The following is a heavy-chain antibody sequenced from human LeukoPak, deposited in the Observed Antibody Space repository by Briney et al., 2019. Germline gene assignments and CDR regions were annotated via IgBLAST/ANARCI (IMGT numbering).Heavy chain of an antibody. CDR2: IYYSGST. V-gene: IGHV4-39*07. D-gene: IGHD3-16*01. Sequence: PSETLSLTCTVSGGSISSSSYYWGWIRQPPGKGLEWIGSIYYSGSTYYNPPLKSRVTISVDTSKNQFSLKLSSVTAADTAVYYCAREARGRAYYFDYWGQGTLVTVSS. J-gene: IGHJ4*02. CDR1: GGSISSSSYY. CDR3: AREARGRAYYFDY.